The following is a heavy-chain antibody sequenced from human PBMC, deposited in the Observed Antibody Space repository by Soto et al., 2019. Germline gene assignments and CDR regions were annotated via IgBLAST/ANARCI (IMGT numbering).Heavy chain of an antibody. Sequence: SETLSLTCTVSGGSISSGGYYWSWIRQHPGKGLEWIGYIYYSGSTYYNPSLKSRVTISVDTSKNQFSLKLSSVTAADTAVYYCARAKYCTNGVCSVGWFDPWGQGTLVTVSS. J-gene: IGHJ5*02. CDR3: ARAKYCTNGVCSVGWFDP. V-gene: IGHV4-31*03. CDR2: IYYSGST. CDR1: GGSISSGGYY. D-gene: IGHD2-8*01.